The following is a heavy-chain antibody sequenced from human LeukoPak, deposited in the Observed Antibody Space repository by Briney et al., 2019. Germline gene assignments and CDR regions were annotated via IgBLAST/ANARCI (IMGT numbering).Heavy chain of an antibody. Sequence: ASVKVSCKASGYTFTGYYPHWVRQAPGHGLEEMGRINPNSGGTNFAQKFQGRVTMTRDTSISTAYMELSSLRSDDTAVYYCARGQYDSSGYYFESTFTRWGQGTLVTVSS. D-gene: IGHD3-22*01. CDR2: INPNSGGT. V-gene: IGHV1-2*06. J-gene: IGHJ4*02. CDR3: ARGQYDSSGYYFESTFTR. CDR1: GYTFTGYY.